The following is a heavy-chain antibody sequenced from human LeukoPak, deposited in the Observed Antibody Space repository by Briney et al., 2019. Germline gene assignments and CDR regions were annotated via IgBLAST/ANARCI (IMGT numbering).Heavy chain of an antibody. Sequence: GESLKISCRGSGXTFTNYCIGWVRQMPGKGLEWMGIIFPGDSDTRYSPSFLGQVTISADKSISTAYLQWSSLKASDTAMYYCARLPGYCSGASCYFDYWGQGTLVTVSS. D-gene: IGHD2-15*01. CDR3: ARLPGYCSGASCYFDY. J-gene: IGHJ4*02. V-gene: IGHV5-51*01. CDR1: GXTFTNYC. CDR2: IFPGDSDT.